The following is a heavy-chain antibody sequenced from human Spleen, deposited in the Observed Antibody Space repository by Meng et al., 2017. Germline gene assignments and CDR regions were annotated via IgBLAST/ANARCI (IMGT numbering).Heavy chain of an antibody. V-gene: IGHV3-23*01. J-gene: IGHJ4*02. CDR3: AKDRGVAYCGGDCYSLPSFEFDY. D-gene: IGHD2-21*02. CDR1: GFTFSSYA. CDR2: ISGSGGST. Sequence: GESLKISCAASGFTFSSYAMSWVRQAPGKGLEWVSAISGSGGSTYYADSVKGRFTISRDNSKNTLYLQMNSLRAEDTAVYYCAKDRGVAYCGGDCYSLPSFEFDYWGQGTLVTVSS.